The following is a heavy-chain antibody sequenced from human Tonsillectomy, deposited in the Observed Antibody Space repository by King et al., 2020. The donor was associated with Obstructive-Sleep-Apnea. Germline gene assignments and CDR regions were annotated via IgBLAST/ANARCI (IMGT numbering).Heavy chain of an antibody. CDR3: ARGPMTTVTRACYFDY. V-gene: IGHV4-38-2*02. Sequence: QLQESGPGLVKPSETLSLTCTVSGFSFTSDYCWGWIRKPPGKGLEWIGSVSRSWSTYYNPSLKSRVTVSVDTSKTQFSLKLSSVTAADTAIYYCARGPMTTVTRACYFDYWGQGTLVTVSS. CDR1: GFSFTSDYC. D-gene: IGHD4-17*01. CDR2: VSRSWST. J-gene: IGHJ4*02.